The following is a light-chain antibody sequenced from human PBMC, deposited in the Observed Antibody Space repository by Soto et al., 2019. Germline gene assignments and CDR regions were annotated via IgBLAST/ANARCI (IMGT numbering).Light chain of an antibody. CDR2: GNN. CDR3: SSHGGSNV. J-gene: IGLJ2*01. CDR1: GSNIGAGYD. V-gene: IGLV1-40*01. Sequence: QAVVTQPPSVSGAPGQRVTISCTGSGSNIGAGYDVHWYQQLPGTAPKLLIYGNNNRPSGIPDRFSGSKSGTSASLTVSGLQAEDEADYYCSSHGGSNVFGGGTKLTVL.